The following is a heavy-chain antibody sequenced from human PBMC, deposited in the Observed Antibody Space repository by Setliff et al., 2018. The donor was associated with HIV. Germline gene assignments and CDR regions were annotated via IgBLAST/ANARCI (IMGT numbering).Heavy chain of an antibody. J-gene: IGHJ4*02. CDR1: GFTFSNYD. V-gene: IGHV3-23*01. D-gene: IGHD3-16*01. CDR3: ARTPRYYDYAWGSYGAPLYYFDY. CDR2: VSGSGGFT. Sequence: GGSLRLSCTTSGFTFSNYDMTWVRQAPGKGLEWVSGVSGSGGFTSYADSVKGRFTISRDNAKNSLYLQMNSLRAEDTAVYYCARTPRYYDYAWGSYGAPLYYFDYWGQGTLVTVSS.